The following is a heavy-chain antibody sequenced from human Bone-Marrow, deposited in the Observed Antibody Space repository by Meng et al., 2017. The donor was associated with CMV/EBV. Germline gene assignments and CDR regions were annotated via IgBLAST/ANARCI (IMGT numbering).Heavy chain of an antibody. CDR3: TGYSSSWSRGYYYYYGMDV. D-gene: IGHD6-13*01. J-gene: IGHJ6*02. CDR1: GYTFTGYY. CDR2: INPNSGST. Sequence: ASVKVSCKASGYTFTGYYMHWVRQAPGQGLEWMGWINPNSGSTNYAQKFQGRVTMTRDTSISTAYMELSRLRSDDTAVYYCTGYSSSWSRGYYYYYGMDVWGQGTTVTVSS. V-gene: IGHV1-2*02.